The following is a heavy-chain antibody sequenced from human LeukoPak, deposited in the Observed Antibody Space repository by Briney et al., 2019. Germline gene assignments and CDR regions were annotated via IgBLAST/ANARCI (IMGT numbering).Heavy chain of an antibody. D-gene: IGHD6-13*01. V-gene: IGHV4-59*12. CDR2: IYYSGST. Sequence: SETLSLTCTVSGGSISSYYWSWIRQPPGKGLEWIGYIYYSGSTNYNPSLKSRVTISVDTSKNQFSLKLSSVTAADTAVYYCATLLQTAAPGRRYYYYYGMDVWGQGTTVTVSS. J-gene: IGHJ6*02. CDR1: GGSISSYY. CDR3: ATLLQTAAPGRRYYYYYGMDV.